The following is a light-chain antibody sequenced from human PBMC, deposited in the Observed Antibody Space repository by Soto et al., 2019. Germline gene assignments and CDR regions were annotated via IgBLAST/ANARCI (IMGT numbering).Light chain of an antibody. V-gene: IGKV1-5*01. J-gene: IGKJ1*01. Sequence: DIQMTQSPSTLSASVGDRVTITCRASQSISSWLAWYQQKPGKAPKLLIYDASSLESGVPSRFSCSGSGTEFTLTISSLQPDDVATYYCQQYNSYTWTFGQGTKVEIK. CDR2: DAS. CDR3: QQYNSYTWT. CDR1: QSISSW.